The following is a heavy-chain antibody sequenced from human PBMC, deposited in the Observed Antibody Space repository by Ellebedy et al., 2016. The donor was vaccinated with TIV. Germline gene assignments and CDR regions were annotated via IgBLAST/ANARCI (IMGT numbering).Heavy chain of an antibody. V-gene: IGHV3-30*01. J-gene: IGHJ6*02. Sequence: GESLKISCAASGFTFSTYAMHWVRQAPGKGLEWVALISYGGNDKYYADSVKGRFTISRDNSKNIVYLQINSLRPEDTAVFYCARDEWSYADYYYYGMDAWGQGTTVTVSS. CDR3: ARDEWSYADYYYYGMDA. CDR1: GFTFSTYA. CDR2: ISYGGNDK. D-gene: IGHD3-16*01.